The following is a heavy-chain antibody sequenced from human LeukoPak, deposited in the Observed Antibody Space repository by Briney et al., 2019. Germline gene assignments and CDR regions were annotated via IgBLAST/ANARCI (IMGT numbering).Heavy chain of an antibody. CDR1: GFTFSDYY. J-gene: IGHJ4*02. CDR3: AREDYDFWTSDY. V-gene: IGHV3-11*01. CDR2: ISSSGSTI. Sequence: KTGGSLRLSCAASGFTFSDYYISWIRQAPGKGLEWVSYISSSGSTIYYADSVKGRFTISRDNAKNSLYLQMNSLRAEDTAVYYCAREDYDFWTSDYWGQGTLVTVSS. D-gene: IGHD3-3*01.